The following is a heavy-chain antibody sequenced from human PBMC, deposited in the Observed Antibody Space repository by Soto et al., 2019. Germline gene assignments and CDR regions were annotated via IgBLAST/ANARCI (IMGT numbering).Heavy chain of an antibody. CDR1: GGSISSGGYY. Sequence: PSETLSLTCSVSGGSISSGGYYWSWIRQHPGKGLEWIGYIYYSGSTYYNPSLKSRVTISVDTSKNQFSLKLSSVTAADTAVYYCARGLQYQAGSSFQHWGQGTLVTVSS. V-gene: IGHV4-31*03. J-gene: IGHJ1*01. CDR2: IYYSGST. CDR3: ARGLQYQAGSSFQH. D-gene: IGHD2-2*01.